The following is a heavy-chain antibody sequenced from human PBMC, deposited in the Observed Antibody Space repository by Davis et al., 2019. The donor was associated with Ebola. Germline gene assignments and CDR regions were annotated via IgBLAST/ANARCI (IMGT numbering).Heavy chain of an antibody. CDR1: GGSISSYY. J-gene: IGHJ5*02. Sequence: MPSETLSLTCTVSGGSISSYYWSWIRQPPGKGLEWIGYIYYSGSTNYNPSLKSRVTISADTSKNQFSLKLNSVTAADTAIYYCTRRLPANWFDPWGRGTLVSVSS. D-gene: IGHD2-15*01. CDR2: IYYSGST. CDR3: TRRLPANWFDP. V-gene: IGHV4-59*08.